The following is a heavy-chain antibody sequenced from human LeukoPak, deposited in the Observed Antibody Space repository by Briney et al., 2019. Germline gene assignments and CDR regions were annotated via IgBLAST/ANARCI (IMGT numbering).Heavy chain of an antibody. J-gene: IGHJ4*02. Sequence: ASVKVSCKASGYTFTSYGISWVRQAPGQGLEWMGWISAYNGNTNYAQKLQGRVTMTTDTSTSTAYMELRSLRSDDTAVYYCARDVRYYDFWSGYSPLYYFDYWGQGTLVTVSS. CDR3: ARDVRYYDFWSGYSPLYYFDY. D-gene: IGHD3-3*01. CDR2: ISAYNGNT. CDR1: GYTFTSYG. V-gene: IGHV1-18*01.